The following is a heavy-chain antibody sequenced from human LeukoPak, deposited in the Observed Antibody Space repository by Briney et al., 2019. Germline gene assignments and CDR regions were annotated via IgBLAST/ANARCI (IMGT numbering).Heavy chain of an antibody. CDR2: IYYSGST. CDR3: ASIAAPNERQYYYYYYMDV. CDR1: GVSISSYY. Sequence: PSETLSLTCTVSGVSISSYYWSWIRQPPGKGLEWIGYIYYSGSTNYNPSLKSRVTISVDTSKNQFSLKLSSVTAADTAVYYCASIAAPNERQYYYYYYMDVWGKGTTVTVSS. J-gene: IGHJ6*03. D-gene: IGHD6-6*01. V-gene: IGHV4-59*01.